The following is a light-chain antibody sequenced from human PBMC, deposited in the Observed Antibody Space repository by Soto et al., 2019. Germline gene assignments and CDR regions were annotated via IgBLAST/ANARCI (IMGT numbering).Light chain of an antibody. CDR2: LGS. CDR3: MQALQTPYT. J-gene: IGKJ2*01. CDR1: QSLLHSNGYNY. Sequence: DIVMTQSPLSLPVTPGEPASISCRSSQSLLHSNGYNYLDWYLQKPGQSPQLLIYLGSNRASGVPDRFSGSGSGTDFTLKISSVEAEDVVFYYCMQALQTPYTFGQGTKLEIK. V-gene: IGKV2-28*01.